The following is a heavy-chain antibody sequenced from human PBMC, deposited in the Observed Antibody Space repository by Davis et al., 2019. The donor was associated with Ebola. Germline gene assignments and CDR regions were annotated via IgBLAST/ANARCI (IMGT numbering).Heavy chain of an antibody. Sequence: ASVKVSCKASGYTFTSYGISWVRQAPGQGLEWMGWISAYNGNTNYAQKLQGRVTMTTDTSTSTAYMELRSLRSDDTAVYYCARAPSSSDWEEEYFQHWGQGTLVTVSS. CDR1: GYTFTSYG. CDR2: ISAYNGNT. D-gene: IGHD6-19*01. CDR3: ARAPSSSDWEEEYFQH. V-gene: IGHV1-18*01. J-gene: IGHJ1*01.